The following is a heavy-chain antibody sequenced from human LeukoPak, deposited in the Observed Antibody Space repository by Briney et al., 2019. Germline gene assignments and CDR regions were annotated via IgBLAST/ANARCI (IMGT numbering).Heavy chain of an antibody. V-gene: IGHV3-23*01. CDR2: ISGSGGST. CDR3: AESNYYGSGSYYPYGMDV. D-gene: IGHD3-10*01. CDR1: GFTFSSYA. Sequence: GGSLRLSCAASGFTFSSYAMSWVRQAPGKGLEWVSAISGSGGSTYYADSVKGRFTISRDNSKNPLYLQMNSLRAEVTAVYYCAESNYYGSGSYYPYGMDVWGQGTTVTVSS. J-gene: IGHJ6*02.